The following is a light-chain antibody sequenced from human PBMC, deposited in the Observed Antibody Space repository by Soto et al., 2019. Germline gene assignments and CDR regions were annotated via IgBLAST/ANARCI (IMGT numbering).Light chain of an antibody. CDR3: QQYGSSPIT. V-gene: IGKV3-15*01. J-gene: IGKJ5*01. CDR2: AAS. CDR1: HSVGSN. Sequence: DIVMSQSPATLSVSPGERATLSCRASHSVGSNLAWSQQRPGQAPRLLIYAASTRATGVPARFSGSGSGTDFTLTISRLEPEDFAVYYCQQYGSSPITFGQGTRLEI.